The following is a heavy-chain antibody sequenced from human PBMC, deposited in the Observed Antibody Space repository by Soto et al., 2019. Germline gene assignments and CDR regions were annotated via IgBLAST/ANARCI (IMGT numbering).Heavy chain of an antibody. CDR2: ISYDGSNK. CDR1: GFTFSSYG. CDR3: ANDAPGYSSTKVLGYYYGMDV. V-gene: IGHV3-30*18. D-gene: IGHD6-13*01. Sequence: GESLKISCAASGFTFSSYGMHWVRQAPGKGLEWVAVISYDGSNKYYADSVKGRFTISRDNSKNTLYLQMNSLRAEDTAVYYCANDAPGYSSTKVLGYYYGMDVWGQGTTVTVSS. J-gene: IGHJ6*02.